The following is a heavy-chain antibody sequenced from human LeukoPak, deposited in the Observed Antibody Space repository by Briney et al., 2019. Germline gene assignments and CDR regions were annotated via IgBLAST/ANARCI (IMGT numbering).Heavy chain of an antibody. CDR1: GGSISSSSYY. V-gene: IGHV4-39*07. CDR3: ARPPYCSKTSCYRAFDI. CDR2: VNNTGIT. J-gene: IGHJ3*02. Sequence: SETLSLTCTVSGGSISSSSYYWGWIRQPPGKGLEWIGEVNNTGITNYNPSLKSRVSISVDTSKNQFSLRLNSVTAADTAVYYCARPPYCSKTSCYRAFDIWGQGTTVTVSS. D-gene: IGHD2-2*01.